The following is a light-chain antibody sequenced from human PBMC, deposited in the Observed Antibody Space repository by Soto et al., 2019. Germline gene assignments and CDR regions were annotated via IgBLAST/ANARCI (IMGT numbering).Light chain of an antibody. V-gene: IGKV1-5*03. Sequence: DIQMTQTPSTLSASIGDTVTISCRASQSMSDWLAWYRQKPGKAPRLLIYRASTLQRGVPSRFRGSGSGTEFALTISDLQADDVATYFCQQSHIHSWTFGQGTQVDIK. CDR3: QQSHIHSWT. CDR2: RAS. J-gene: IGKJ1*01. CDR1: QSMSDW.